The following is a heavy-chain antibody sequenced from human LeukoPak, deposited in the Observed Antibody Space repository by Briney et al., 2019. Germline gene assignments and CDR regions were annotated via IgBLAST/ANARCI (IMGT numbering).Heavy chain of an antibody. CDR3: ARDRGIEAADTFDP. Sequence: ASVKVSCKACGYTFTSCGISWVRQVPGRGLEWMGLISPYNGNTNYAQKFQDRVTMTTDTSRNTAHMELNSLRSDDTAVYYCARDRGIEAADTFDPWGQGTLVTVPS. D-gene: IGHD6-13*01. J-gene: IGHJ5*02. CDR1: GYTFTSCG. CDR2: ISPYNGNT. V-gene: IGHV1-18*01.